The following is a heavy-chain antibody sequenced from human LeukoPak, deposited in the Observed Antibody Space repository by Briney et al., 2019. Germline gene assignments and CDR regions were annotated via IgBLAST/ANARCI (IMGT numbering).Heavy chain of an antibody. D-gene: IGHD6-13*01. CDR1: GGSISSYY. V-gene: IGHV4-4*07. Sequence: SETLSLTCTVSGGSISSYYWSWIRQPAGKGLEWIGRIYTSGSTNYNPSLKSRVTMSVDTSKNQFSLMLSHVTAADTAVYYCARVRSSWSSFDYWGQGTLVTVSS. CDR3: ARVRSSWSSFDY. CDR2: IYTSGST. J-gene: IGHJ4*02.